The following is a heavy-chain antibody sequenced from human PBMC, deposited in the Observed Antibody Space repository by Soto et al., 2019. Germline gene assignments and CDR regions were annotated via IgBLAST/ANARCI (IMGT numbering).Heavy chain of an antibody. V-gene: IGHV3-74*01. D-gene: IGHD1-26*01. CDR1: GFTFSSYW. Sequence: EVQLVESGGGLVQPGGSLRLSCAASGFTFSSYWMHWVRQAPGKGLVWVSRINSDGSSTSYADSVKGRFTISRDNAKNTLYLQMNSLRAEDTAVYYCARVAQELPERSYYYYGMDVWGQGTTVTVSS. J-gene: IGHJ6*02. CDR2: INSDGSST. CDR3: ARVAQELPERSYYYYGMDV.